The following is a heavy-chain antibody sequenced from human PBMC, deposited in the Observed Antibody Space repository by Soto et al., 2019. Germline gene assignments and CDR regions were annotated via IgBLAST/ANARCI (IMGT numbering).Heavy chain of an antibody. CDR2: IIPIFGTA. D-gene: IGHD5-18*01. CDR1: GGTFSSYA. J-gene: IGHJ6*02. CDR3: AMIDVDTAMDQYYYYGMDV. Sequence: QVQLVQSGAEVKKPGSSVKVSCKASGGTFSSYAISWVRQAPGQGLEWMGGIIPIFGTANYAQKFQGRVTITADESTSTAYMEMRSLRSEDTAVYYCAMIDVDTAMDQYYYYGMDVWGQGTTVTVSS. V-gene: IGHV1-69*12.